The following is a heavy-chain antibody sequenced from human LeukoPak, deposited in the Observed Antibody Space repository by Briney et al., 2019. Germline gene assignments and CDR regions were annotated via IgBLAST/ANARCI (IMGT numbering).Heavy chain of an antibody. J-gene: IGHJ4*02. Sequence: GRSLRLSCVASGFTFTSYPMHWVRQAPGKGLEWVALVSHDGSSIYYADSVKGRFTISRDNSKNKMYLQMNSLRPEDTAVFYRARGGSYCTGPSCYTFDYWGQGTLVTVSS. CDR1: GFTFTSYP. D-gene: IGHD2-2*02. CDR2: VSHDGSSI. V-gene: IGHV3-30*04. CDR3: ARGGSYCTGPSCYTFDY.